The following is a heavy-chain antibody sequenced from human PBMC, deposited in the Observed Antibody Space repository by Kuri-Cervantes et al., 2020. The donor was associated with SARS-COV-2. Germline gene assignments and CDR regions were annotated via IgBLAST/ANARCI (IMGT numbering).Heavy chain of an antibody. D-gene: IGHD3-10*01. Sequence: GESLKISCAASGSTFDDYTMHWVRQAPGKGLEWVSLISWDGGSTYYADSVKGRFTISRDNSKNSLYLQMNSLRTEDTALYYCAKEGPGGEFHWGQGNLVNGAS. CDR3: AKEGPGGEFH. V-gene: IGHV3-43*01. CDR2: ISWDGGST. J-gene: IGHJ4*02. CDR1: GSTFDDYT.